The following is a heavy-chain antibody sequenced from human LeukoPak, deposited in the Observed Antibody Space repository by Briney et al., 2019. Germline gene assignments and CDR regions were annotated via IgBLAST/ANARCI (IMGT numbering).Heavy chain of an antibody. D-gene: IGHD1-26*01. Sequence: SGTLSLTCAVSGGSITSNNWWSWIRQPPGKGLEWIGYIYYSGSTNYNPSLKSRVTISVDTSKNQFSLKLSSVTAADTAVYYCARVGSGSYYYGMDVWGQGTTVTVSS. V-gene: IGHV4-4*02. CDR3: ARVGSGSYYYGMDV. CDR2: IYYSGST. J-gene: IGHJ6*02. CDR1: GGSITSNNW.